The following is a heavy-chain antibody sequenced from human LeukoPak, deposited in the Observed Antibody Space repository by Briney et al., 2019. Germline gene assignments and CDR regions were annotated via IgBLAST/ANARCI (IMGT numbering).Heavy chain of an antibody. CDR2: IYYSGST. J-gene: IGHJ4*02. CDR3: ARVTTVAGSDYFDY. V-gene: IGHV4-59*01. D-gene: IGHD6-19*01. Sequence: SETLPLTCTVSGGSINGYYWNWIRQPPGKGLEWIGYIYYSGSTNYNPSLKSRVTISVDTSKNHFSLKLSSVTAADTAVYYCARVTTVAGSDYFDYWGQGTPVTVSS. CDR1: GGSINGYY.